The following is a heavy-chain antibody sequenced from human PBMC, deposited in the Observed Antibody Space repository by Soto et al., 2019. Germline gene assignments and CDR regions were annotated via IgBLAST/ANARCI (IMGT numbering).Heavy chain of an antibody. CDR2: IWDDGSNK. Sequence: QVQLVESGGGVVQPGRSLRLSCAASGFTFNNYGMHWVRQAPGRGLEWVTVIWDDGSNKFYADSVKGRFTVSRDKSKNTLYLQMNSLRAEDTAVYYCAREDRIQLRTHYYYYGFDVWGQGTTVTVSS. CDR3: AREDRIQLRTHYYYYGFDV. CDR1: GFTFNNYG. J-gene: IGHJ6*02. D-gene: IGHD5-18*01. V-gene: IGHV3-33*01.